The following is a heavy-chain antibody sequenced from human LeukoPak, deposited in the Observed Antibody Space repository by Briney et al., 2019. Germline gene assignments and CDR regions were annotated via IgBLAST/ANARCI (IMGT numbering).Heavy chain of an antibody. CDR2: IYYSGST. CDR1: GGSISSYY. V-gene: IGHV4-59*08. D-gene: IGHD2-2*02. CDR3: ARGGDIVVVPAAIESDSWFDP. Sequence: PSETLSLTCTVSGGSISSYYWSWIRQPPGKGLEWIGYIYYSGSTNYNPSLKSRVTISVDTSKNQFSLKLSSVTAADTAVYYCARGGDIVVVPAAIESDSWFDPWGQGTLVTVSS. J-gene: IGHJ5*02.